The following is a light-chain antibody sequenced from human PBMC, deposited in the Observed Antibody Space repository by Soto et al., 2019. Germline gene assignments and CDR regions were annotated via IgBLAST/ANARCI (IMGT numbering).Light chain of an antibody. V-gene: IGLV2-11*01. CDR2: DVI. CDR1: SSDVGGYNS. CDR3: CSYVGSYSYV. J-gene: IGLJ1*01. Sequence: QSALTQPRSVSGSPGQSVTASCIGTSSDVGGYNSVSWYQEHPGKAPKLMIYDVIKRPSGVPDRFSGSKSGNTASLTISGLLAEDEADYYCCSYVGSYSYVFGTGTKVTV.